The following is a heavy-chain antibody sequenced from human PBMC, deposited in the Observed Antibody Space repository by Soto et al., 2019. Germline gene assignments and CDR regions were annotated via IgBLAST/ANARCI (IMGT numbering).Heavy chain of an antibody. Sequence: GGSLRLSCAASGFTFSSYGMHWVRQAPGKGLEWVAVISYDGSNKYYADSVKGRFTISRDNSKNTLYLQMNSLRAEDTAVYYCAKAVVAAPGSYFDYWGQGTLVTVSS. V-gene: IGHV3-30*18. CDR2: ISYDGSNK. CDR3: AKAVVAAPGSYFDY. CDR1: GFTFSSYG. J-gene: IGHJ4*02. D-gene: IGHD6-25*01.